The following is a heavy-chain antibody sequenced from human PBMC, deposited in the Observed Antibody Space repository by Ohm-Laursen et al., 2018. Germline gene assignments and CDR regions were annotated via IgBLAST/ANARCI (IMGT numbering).Heavy chain of an antibody. CDR1: GGSISSYY. CDR3: ARGRHGWSYYGRSGYLDYWYFDL. D-gene: IGHD3-22*01. CDR2: IYKSGST. Sequence: SETLSLTCSVSGGSISSYYWSWTRQSPGKGLEWIGYIYKSGSTNYNPSLKSRVTISKDTSKNQFSLKLTSVTAADTAVYYCARGRHGWSYYGRSGYLDYWYFDLWGRGTQVTVSS. J-gene: IGHJ2*01. V-gene: IGHV4-59*01.